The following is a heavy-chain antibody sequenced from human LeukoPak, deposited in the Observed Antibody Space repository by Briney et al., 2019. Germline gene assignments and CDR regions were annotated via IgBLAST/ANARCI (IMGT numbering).Heavy chain of an antibody. V-gene: IGHV4-59*01. CDR1: GGSISSYY. J-gene: IGHJ5*02. D-gene: IGHD6-13*01. CDR2: IYYSGST. Sequence: SSETLSLTCTVSGGSISSYYWSWIRQPPGKGLEWIGYIYYSGSTNYNPSLKSRVTISVDTSKNQFSLKLSSVTAADTAVYYCARVGDSSSWYRWFDPWGQETLVTVSS. CDR3: ARVGDSSSWYRWFDP.